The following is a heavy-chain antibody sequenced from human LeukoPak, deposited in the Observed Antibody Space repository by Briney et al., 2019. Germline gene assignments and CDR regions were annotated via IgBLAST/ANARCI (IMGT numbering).Heavy chain of an antibody. CDR1: GGTFSSYA. CDR3: ARYDSSGYYSGY. Sequence: GASVKVSCKASGGTFSSYAISWVRQAPGQGLEWMGGIIPIFGTASYAQKFQGRVTITADESTSTAYMELSSLRSEDTAVYYCARYDSSGYYSGYWGQGTLVTVSS. J-gene: IGHJ4*02. D-gene: IGHD3-22*01. CDR2: IIPIFGTA. V-gene: IGHV1-69*13.